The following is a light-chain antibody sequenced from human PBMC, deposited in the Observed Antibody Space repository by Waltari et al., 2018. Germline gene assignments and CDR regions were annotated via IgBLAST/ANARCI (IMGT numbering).Light chain of an antibody. CDR3: QSYDSSLGGSV. Sequence: QSVLTQPPSVSGAPGQRVTISCPGSSSNIGAGYDVNWYQQLPGEAPKLLIYGNSNRPSGVPDRISGSKSGTSASLAITGLQAEDETDYYCQSYDSSLGGSVFGGGTKLTVL. V-gene: IGLV1-40*01. CDR1: SSNIGAGYD. J-gene: IGLJ2*01. CDR2: GNS.